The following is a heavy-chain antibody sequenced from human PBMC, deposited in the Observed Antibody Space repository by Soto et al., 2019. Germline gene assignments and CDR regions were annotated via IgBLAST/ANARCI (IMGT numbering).Heavy chain of an antibody. CDR2: INPKTGDT. CDR1: GYILSAYY. D-gene: IGHD6-19*01. V-gene: IGHV1-2*02. CDR3: VRGAVAGIDY. Sequence: GASVKVSCKAFGYILSAYYINWVRQAPGQGLEWMGWINPKTGDTVYAQKFQGRVTMSSDTSISTAYMEVTSMKFDDTAVYFCVRGAVAGIDYWGQGTLVAVSS. J-gene: IGHJ4*02.